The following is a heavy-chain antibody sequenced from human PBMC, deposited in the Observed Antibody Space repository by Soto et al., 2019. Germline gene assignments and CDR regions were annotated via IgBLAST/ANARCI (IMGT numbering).Heavy chain of an antibody. CDR1: GGSINSNDYY. V-gene: IGHV4-30-4*01. CDR3: ARQRRGGYWFDP. Sequence: SETLSLTCTVSGGSINSNDYYWSWIRQPPGKGLEWIGYIYYSGISYNNPSLQSRVTISVDTSKNQFSLKLTSVTAADTAVYFCARQRRGGYWFDPWGRGTLVTVSS. CDR2: IYYSGIS. J-gene: IGHJ5*02.